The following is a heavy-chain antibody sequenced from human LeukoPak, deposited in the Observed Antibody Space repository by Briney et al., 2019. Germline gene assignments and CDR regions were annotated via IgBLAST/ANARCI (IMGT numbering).Heavy chain of an antibody. CDR2: INPNSGDT. CDR3: ARVPDYGGKDLDY. V-gene: IGHV1-2*02. Sequence: ASVKVSCKASGYSFTDCYVRWVRQAPGQGLEWMGCINPNSGDTNYAQKFQGRVTMTRDTSITTAYMELSRLSSDDTAMYYCARVPDYGGKDLDYWGQGTLVTVSS. CDR1: GYSFTDCY. D-gene: IGHD4-23*01. J-gene: IGHJ4*02.